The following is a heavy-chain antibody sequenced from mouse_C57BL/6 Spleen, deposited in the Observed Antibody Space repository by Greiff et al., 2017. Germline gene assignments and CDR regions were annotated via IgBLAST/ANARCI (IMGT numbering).Heavy chain of an antibody. CDR1: GYTFPSYW. CDR3: ARQGYYGSSYGFAY. Sequence: VQLQQPGAELVRPGSSVTLSCKASGYTFPSYWMDWVKQRPGQGLEWIGNIYPSDSETHYNHKFKDKATLTVDKSSSTAYMQLSSLTSEDSAVYNCARQGYYGSSYGFAYWGQGTLVTVSA. D-gene: IGHD1-1*01. V-gene: IGHV1-61*01. CDR2: IYPSDSET. J-gene: IGHJ3*01.